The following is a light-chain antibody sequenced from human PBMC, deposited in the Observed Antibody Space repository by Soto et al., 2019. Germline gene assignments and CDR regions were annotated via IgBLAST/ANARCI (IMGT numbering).Light chain of an antibody. Sequence: DIQMTQSPSTVSASVGDTGTITCRASQSISTRLAWYQQKAGKAPKVLIYDASRLESGVPSRFSGSGSGTEFTLTISRLQPDDFASYYCQQYDSYSWTFGQGTKVDIK. CDR1: QSISTR. CDR3: QQYDSYSWT. CDR2: DAS. V-gene: IGKV1-5*01. J-gene: IGKJ1*01.